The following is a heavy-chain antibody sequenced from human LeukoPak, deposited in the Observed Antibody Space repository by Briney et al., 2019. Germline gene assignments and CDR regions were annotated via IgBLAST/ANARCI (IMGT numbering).Heavy chain of an antibody. Sequence: GGSLRLSCAASGFTFSSYSMNWVRQAPGKGLEWVSSISSSSSYIYYADSVEGRFTISRDDAKNSLYLQMNSLRAEDTAVYYCARDKSGYLDYWGQGTLVTVSS. CDR2: ISSSSSYI. CDR1: GFTFSSYS. D-gene: IGHD2-15*01. V-gene: IGHV3-21*01. CDR3: ARDKSGYLDY. J-gene: IGHJ4*02.